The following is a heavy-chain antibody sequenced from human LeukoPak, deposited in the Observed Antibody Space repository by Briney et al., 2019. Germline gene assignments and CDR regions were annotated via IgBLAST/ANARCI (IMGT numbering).Heavy chain of an antibody. Sequence: GGSLRLSCAASGYTFSGDAMSWVRQTPEEGLGWVSAISTNGGSTYFADPVKGRFTITRDNSKNTLSLEMNSLRPEDTAVYYCVKGSAGSRPYYFDYWGQGTLLTVSS. V-gene: IGHV3-23*01. D-gene: IGHD6-13*01. J-gene: IGHJ4*02. CDR3: VKGSAGSRPYYFDY. CDR2: ISTNGGST. CDR1: GYTFSGDA.